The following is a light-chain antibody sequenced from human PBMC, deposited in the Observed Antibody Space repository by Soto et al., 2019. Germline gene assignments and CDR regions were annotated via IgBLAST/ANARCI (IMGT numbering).Light chain of an antibody. V-gene: IGLV2-14*03. J-gene: IGLJ1*01. Sequence: QSVLTQAASVSGSPGQSITISCTGSSSDVGGYNYVSWYQHLPGKAPELMIYDVSNRPSGVSNRFSGSKSGNTASLTISGLQAEDEADYYCNSYTSSGTYVFGTGTKVTVL. CDR2: DVS. CDR3: NSYTSSGTYV. CDR1: SSDVGGYNY.